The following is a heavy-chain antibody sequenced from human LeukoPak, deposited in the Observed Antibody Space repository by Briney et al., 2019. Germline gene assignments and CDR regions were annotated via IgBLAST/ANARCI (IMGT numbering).Heavy chain of an antibody. V-gene: IGHV1-2*02. CDR3: ARDLSSDQLLYDY. Sequence: GASVKVSCKASGYTFTGYYMHWVRQAPGQGLEWMGWINPNSGGTNYAQKFQGRVTMTRDTSISTAYMELSRLRSDDTAVYYCARDLSSDQLLYDYWGQGTLVTVSS. D-gene: IGHD2-2*02. J-gene: IGHJ4*02. CDR2: INPNSGGT. CDR1: GYTFTGYY.